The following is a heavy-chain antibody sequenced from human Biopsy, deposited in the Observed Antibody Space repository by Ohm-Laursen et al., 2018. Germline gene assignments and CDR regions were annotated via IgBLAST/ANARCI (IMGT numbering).Heavy chain of an antibody. CDR2: VSTYNGNT. Sequence: VASVKVSCKGSGYIFTSFGVSWVRQAPGHGLEWMGWVSTYNGNTEYEQKFQGRVTMTTDASANTAYMELRSLRSDDTAVYFCARVREGGLLDYWGQGILVTVSS. CDR1: GYIFTSFG. V-gene: IGHV1-18*01. CDR3: ARVREGGLLDY. D-gene: IGHD3-16*01. J-gene: IGHJ4*02.